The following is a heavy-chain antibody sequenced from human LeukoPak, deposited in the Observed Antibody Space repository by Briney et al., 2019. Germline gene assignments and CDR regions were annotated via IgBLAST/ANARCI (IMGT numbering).Heavy chain of an antibody. J-gene: IGHJ4*02. CDR3: AKRREGGPKDDDY. CDR2: ISSSGRTT. D-gene: IGHD3-16*01. Sequence: GGSLRLSCAASGFTFSTYAMSWVRQAPGKGLEWVSVISSSGRTTYYADSVKGRFTISRDNSKNTLYLQMNSLRAEDTAVYYCAKRREGGPKDDDYWGQGTVVTVSS. CDR1: GFTFSTYA. V-gene: IGHV3-23*01.